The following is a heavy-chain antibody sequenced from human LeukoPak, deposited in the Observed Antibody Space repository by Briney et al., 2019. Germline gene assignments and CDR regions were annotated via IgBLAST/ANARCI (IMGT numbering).Heavy chain of an antibody. CDR2: ISGSGGST. CDR3: AKVPPGVDFWSGYPDDY. Sequence: GGSLRLSCAASGFTFSSYAMTWVRQAPGKGLEWVSAISGSGGSTYYADSVKGRFTISRDNSKNTLYLQMNSLRAEDTAVYYCAKVPPGVDFWSGYPDDYWGQGTLVTVSS. V-gene: IGHV3-23*01. CDR1: GFTFSSYA. J-gene: IGHJ4*02. D-gene: IGHD3-3*01.